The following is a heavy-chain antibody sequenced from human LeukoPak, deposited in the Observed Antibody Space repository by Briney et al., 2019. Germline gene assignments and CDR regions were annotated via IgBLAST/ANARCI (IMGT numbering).Heavy chain of an antibody. Sequence: GGSLRLSCAASGFTFSSYAMSWVRRAPGKGLEWVSVISGSGATTYYADPVKGRFTISRDNSKNTLYLQMNSLRAEDTAVYYCAKGLIAAAGINWFDSWGQGTLVTVSS. CDR1: GFTFSSYA. V-gene: IGHV3-23*01. J-gene: IGHJ5*01. CDR3: AKGLIAAAGINWFDS. D-gene: IGHD6-13*01. CDR2: ISGSGATT.